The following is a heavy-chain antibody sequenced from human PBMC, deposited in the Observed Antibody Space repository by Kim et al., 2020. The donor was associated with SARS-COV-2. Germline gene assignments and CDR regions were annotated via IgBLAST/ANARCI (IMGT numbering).Heavy chain of an antibody. V-gene: IGHV5-10-1*01. J-gene: IGHJ4*01. CDR1: GYSFTSYW. D-gene: IGHD3-3*01. CDR3: ARLRKGYDFWSGYRLFDY. Sequence: GESLKISCKGSGYSFTSYWISWVRQMPGKGLEWMGRIDPSDSYTNYSPSFQGHVTISADKSISTAYLQWSSLKASDTAMYYCARLRKGYDFWSGYRLFDYWGHGTLVTVSS. CDR2: IDPSDSYT.